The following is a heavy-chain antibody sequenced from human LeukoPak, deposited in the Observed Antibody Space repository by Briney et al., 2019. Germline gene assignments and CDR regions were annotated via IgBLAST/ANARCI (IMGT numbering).Heavy chain of an antibody. Sequence: GGSLRLSCTASGFTFSSYAMSWVRQAPGKGLEWVSAISGSGGSIYYADSVKGRFTISRDNSKNTLYLQMNSLRAEDTAVYYCAKGSLLASRYYFDYWGQGALVTVSS. D-gene: IGHD3-3*02. J-gene: IGHJ4*02. CDR3: AKGSLLASRYYFDY. CDR2: ISGSGGSI. V-gene: IGHV3-23*01. CDR1: GFTFSSYA.